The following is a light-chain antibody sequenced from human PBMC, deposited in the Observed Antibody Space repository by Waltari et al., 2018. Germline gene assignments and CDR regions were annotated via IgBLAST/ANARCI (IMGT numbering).Light chain of an antibody. Sequence: QSVLTQPPSASGTPGQRVTISCSGSSSNIGTNSLNWYQQLPGTAPKLLLLANNQRPSGVPDRFSRSKSGTSASLAISGLQSEDEAYYFCAAWDDSLNGPVFGGGTKFTVL. CDR3: AAWDDSLNGPV. CDR2: ANN. CDR1: SSNIGTNS. V-gene: IGLV1-44*01. J-gene: IGLJ2*01.